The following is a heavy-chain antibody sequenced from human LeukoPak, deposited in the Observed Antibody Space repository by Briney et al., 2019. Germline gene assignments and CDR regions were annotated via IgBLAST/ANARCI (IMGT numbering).Heavy chain of an antibody. CDR3: ARQRGYSYGLFDY. J-gene: IGHJ4*02. Sequence: GGSLRLSCAASGFTFSSYWMSWLRQAPGKGLEWVANIKNDGSGKYYVDSVKGRFTFSRDNAKNSVFLQMNSLRAEDTAVYYCARQRGYSYGLFDYWGQGTLVTVSS. D-gene: IGHD5-18*01. V-gene: IGHV3-7*01. CDR1: GFTFSSYW. CDR2: IKNDGSGK.